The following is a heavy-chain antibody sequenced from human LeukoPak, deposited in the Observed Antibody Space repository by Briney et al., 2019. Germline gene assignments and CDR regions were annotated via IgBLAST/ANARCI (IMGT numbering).Heavy chain of an antibody. CDR3: ARDLGTTYYYDSSGYWFDY. CDR2: TYYRSKWYN. Sequence: SQTLSLTCAISGDSVSSNSAAWNWIRQSPSRGLEWLGRTYYRSKWYNDYAVSVKSRITINPDTSKNQFSLQLNSVTPEDTAVYYCARDLGTTYYYDSSGYWFDYWGQGTLVTVSS. V-gene: IGHV6-1*01. D-gene: IGHD3-22*01. CDR1: GDSVSSNSAA. J-gene: IGHJ4*02.